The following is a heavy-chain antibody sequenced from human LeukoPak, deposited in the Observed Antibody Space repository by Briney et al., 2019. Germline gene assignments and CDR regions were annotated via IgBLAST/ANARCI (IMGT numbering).Heavy chain of an antibody. CDR3: ARGYGSGFAY. CDR1: GGSFSGYY. J-gene: IGHJ4*02. CDR2: INQSGST. D-gene: IGHD3-10*01. Sequence: SETLSLTCAVYGGSFSGYYWSWIRQSPGKGLEWIGEINQSGSTNHNPSLKSRVTISVDTSKIQFSLKVSSVTAADTAVYYCARGYGSGFAYWGQGTLVTVSS. V-gene: IGHV4-34*01.